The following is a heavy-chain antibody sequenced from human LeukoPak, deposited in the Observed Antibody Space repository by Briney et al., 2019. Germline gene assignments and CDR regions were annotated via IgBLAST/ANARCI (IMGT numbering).Heavy chain of an antibody. CDR2: IYYSGNT. CDR3: ARELPWFGDPDAFDI. J-gene: IGHJ3*02. D-gene: IGHD3-10*01. Sequence: SETLSLTCTVSGGSIRSGGYYWGWIRQPPGKGLEWIGSIYYSGNTYYNPSLESRVTISVDTSKNRFSLNLSSVTAADTAVYYCARELPWFGDPDAFDIWGQGTMVTVSS. V-gene: IGHV4-39*07. CDR1: GGSIRSGGYY.